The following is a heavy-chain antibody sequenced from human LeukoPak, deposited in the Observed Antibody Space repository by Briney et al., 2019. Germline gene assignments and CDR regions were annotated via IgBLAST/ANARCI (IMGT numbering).Heavy chain of an antibody. CDR1: GFTFSSYA. J-gene: IGHJ4*02. V-gene: IGHV3-30-3*01. CDR2: ISYDGSNK. D-gene: IGHD3-10*01. Sequence: HPGRSLRLSCAASGFTFSSYAMHWVRQAPGKGLEWVAVISYDGSNKYYADSVKGRFTISRDNSKNTLYLQMNSLKTEDTAVYYCTTDRPGGWFGELLGDYWGQGTLVTVSS. CDR3: TTDRPGGWFGELLGDY.